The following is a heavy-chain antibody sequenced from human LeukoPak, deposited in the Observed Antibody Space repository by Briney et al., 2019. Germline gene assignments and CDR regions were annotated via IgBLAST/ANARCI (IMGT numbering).Heavy chain of an antibody. V-gene: IGHV4-59*01. CDR1: GGSISTSY. CDR3: ARAERGDGYRKGLYYFDY. CDR2: IYYSGST. Sequence: SETLSLTCTVSGGSISTSYWSWIRQPPGKGLEWIGYIYYSGSTNYNPSLKSRVTISVDTSKNQFSLKLSSVTAADTAVYYCARAERGDGYRKGLYYFDYWGQGTLVTVSS. J-gene: IGHJ4*02. D-gene: IGHD5-24*01.